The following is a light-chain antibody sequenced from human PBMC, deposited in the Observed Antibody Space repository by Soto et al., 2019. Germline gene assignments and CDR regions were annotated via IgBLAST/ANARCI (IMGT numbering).Light chain of an antibody. Sequence: EIVMTQSPATLSVSPGERVTLSCRASQSVSSNLVWYQQKPGQAPRLLIYSASTRAAGIPARFSASGSGTEFTLTITSLQSEDFAVYYCQQYHHFTRTFGGGTKVEIK. CDR1: QSVSSN. J-gene: IGKJ4*01. CDR3: QQYHHFTRT. CDR2: SAS. V-gene: IGKV3-15*01.